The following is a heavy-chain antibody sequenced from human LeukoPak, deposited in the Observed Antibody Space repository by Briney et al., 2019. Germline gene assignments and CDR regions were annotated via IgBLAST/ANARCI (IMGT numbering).Heavy chain of an antibody. CDR3: ARAQYYSDSTGYYYLHY. CDR2: ISSSSSTI. CDR1: GFTFSSYS. Sequence: GGSLRLSCAVSGFTFSSYSMNWVRQAPGKGLEWVSYISSSSSTIYYADSVKGRFTISRDNAKNSLYLQTNSLRAEDTAVYYCARAQYYSDSTGYYYLHYWGQGTLVTVS. J-gene: IGHJ4*02. V-gene: IGHV3-48*01. D-gene: IGHD3-22*01.